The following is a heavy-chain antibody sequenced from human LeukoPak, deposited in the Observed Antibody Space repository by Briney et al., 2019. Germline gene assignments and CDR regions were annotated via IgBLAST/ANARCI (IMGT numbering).Heavy chain of an antibody. J-gene: IGHJ4*02. V-gene: IGHV3-23*01. CDR2: ITGSGGRT. Sequence: GGSLRLSCAASGFTFSSYAINWVRPAPGKGLEWVSAITGSGGRTYYADSVKGRFTISRDNSKNTLYLQMNSLRAEDTAIYYCAKEYTGTFSPFPSYFDNWGQGTLVTVSS. D-gene: IGHD1-26*01. CDR3: AKEYTGTFSPFPSYFDN. CDR1: GFTFSSYA.